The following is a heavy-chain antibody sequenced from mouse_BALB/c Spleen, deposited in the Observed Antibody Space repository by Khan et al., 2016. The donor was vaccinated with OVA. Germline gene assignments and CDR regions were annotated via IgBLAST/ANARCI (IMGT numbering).Heavy chain of an antibody. V-gene: IGHV1-5*01. CDR3: TRYYDAYYVDY. J-gene: IGHJ2*01. CDR2: IYPGISDT. CDR1: GYSFTSYW. Sequence: VRLQQSGTVLARPGASVKMSCKASGYSFTSYWMHWVKQRPGQGLEWIGAIYPGISDTRYNQKFKGKAKLTAVTSASTAYMELSSLTNEDSAVYYGTRYYDAYYVDYWGQGTTLTVSS. D-gene: IGHD2-3*01.